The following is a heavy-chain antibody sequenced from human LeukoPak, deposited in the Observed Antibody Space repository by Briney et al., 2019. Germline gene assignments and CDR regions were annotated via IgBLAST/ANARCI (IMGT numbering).Heavy chain of an antibody. V-gene: IGHV4-39*01. J-gene: IGHJ4*02. CDR3: ARRDIVATIDY. Sequence: SETLSLTCTVSSGSISSSTYYWGWIRQPPGKGLEWIRDISYNGRTNYTPSLKSRVTISVDTSKNQFSLKLRFVTASDTAVYYCARRDIVATIDYWGQGTLITVSS. CDR2: ISYNGRT. D-gene: IGHD5-12*01. CDR1: SGSISSSTYY.